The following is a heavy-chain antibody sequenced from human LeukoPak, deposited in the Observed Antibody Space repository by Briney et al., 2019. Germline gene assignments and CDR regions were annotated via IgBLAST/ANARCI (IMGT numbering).Heavy chain of an antibody. CDR1: GFTFSDYY. J-gene: IGHJ6*03. Sequence: GSLRLSCAASGFTFSDYYMSWIRQPPGKGLEWIGEINHSGSTNYNPSLKSRVTISVDTSKNQFSLKLSSVTAADTAVYYCARARRKGATRTYYYYYYMDVWGKGTTVTVSS. V-gene: IGHV4-34*01. CDR3: ARARRKGATRTYYYYYYMDV. D-gene: IGHD1-26*01. CDR2: INHSGST.